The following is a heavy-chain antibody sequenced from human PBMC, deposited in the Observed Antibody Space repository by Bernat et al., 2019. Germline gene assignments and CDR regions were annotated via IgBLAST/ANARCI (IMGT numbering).Heavy chain of an antibody. CDR2: IKNKIDGGTT. J-gene: IGHJ4*02. V-gene: IGHV3-15*01. D-gene: IGHD2-2*01. CDR3: TTDRVRGSSWPYFDY. CDR1: GFTFSNAW. Sequence: EVQLVESGGGLVKPGGCQRLSCVASGFTFSNAWMSWVRQAPGKGLEWVGRIKNKIDGGTTDYAAPVKGRFTISRENSKNTLYLQLNSLEIEDTAVYYCTTDRVRGSSWPYFDYWGQGTLVTVSS.